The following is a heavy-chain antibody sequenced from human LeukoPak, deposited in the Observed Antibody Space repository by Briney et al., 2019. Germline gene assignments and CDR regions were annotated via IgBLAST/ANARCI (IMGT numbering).Heavy chain of an antibody. D-gene: IGHD4-17*01. CDR3: ARDQRRNYGDYFDN. CDR2: THYSGST. V-gene: IGHV4-59*01. Sequence: SETLSLTCTVSGYSISSYVWSWIRQSPGKGLEWIGYTHYSGSTSYNPSLTSRVTISLDTSKNQFYLKLSSVTASDTAFYYCARDQRRNYGDYFDNWGQGTQVTVSS. CDR1: GYSISSYV. J-gene: IGHJ4*02.